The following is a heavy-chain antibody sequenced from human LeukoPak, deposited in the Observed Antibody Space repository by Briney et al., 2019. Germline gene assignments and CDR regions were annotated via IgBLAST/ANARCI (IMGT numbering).Heavy chain of an antibody. CDR3: ARRLVVPAARYRGGYMDV. CDR1: GYTFTSYD. CDR2: MNPNSGNT. V-gene: IGHV1-8*03. Sequence: ASVKVSCKASGYTFTSYDINWVRQATGQGLEWMGWMNPNSGNTGYAQKFQGRVTITRNTSISTAYMELSSLRSEDTAVYYCARRLVVPAARYRGGYMDVWGKGTTVTVSS. J-gene: IGHJ6*03. D-gene: IGHD2-2*01.